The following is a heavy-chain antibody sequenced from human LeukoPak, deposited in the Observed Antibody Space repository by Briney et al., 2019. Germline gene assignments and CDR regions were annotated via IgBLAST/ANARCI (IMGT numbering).Heavy chain of an antibody. D-gene: IGHD3-3*01. V-gene: IGHV3-30*18. J-gene: IGHJ3*02. CDR3: AKGNYDLRAFEI. CDR2: VSYDGSNE. Sequence: GGPLRLSCAASGFTFSDYGIHWVRQAPGKGLEWVTVVSYDGSNEYYADSVKGRFTISRDNSKDTSYLQMNSLRTEDTAVYYCAKGNYDLRAFEIWGQGTMVTVSS. CDR1: GFTFSDYG.